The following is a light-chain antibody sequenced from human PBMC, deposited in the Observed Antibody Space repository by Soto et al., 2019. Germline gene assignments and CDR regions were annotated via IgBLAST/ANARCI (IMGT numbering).Light chain of an antibody. J-gene: IGKJ1*01. CDR3: PQDWSPGT. CDR2: GAS. CDR1: QSVSNNY. Sequence: EIVLTQSPGTLSLSPGERATLSCRASQSVSNNYLAWYQQKPGQAPRLLIYGASNRATGIPDRFSGSGSGTDFTLNIRRMGPENFAVVYWPQDWSPGTFGPGTKVEIK. V-gene: IGKV3-20*01.